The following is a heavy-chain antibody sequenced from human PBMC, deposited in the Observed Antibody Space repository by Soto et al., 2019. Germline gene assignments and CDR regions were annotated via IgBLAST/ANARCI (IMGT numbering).Heavy chain of an antibody. Sequence: PSETLSLTCTVSGGSVSSGSYYWSWIRQPPGKGLEWIGYIYYSGSTNYNPSLKSRVTISVDTSKNQFSLKLSSVTAADTAVYYCATHRCASSGYYCGVSNWVDPRGQGTLVTLSS. V-gene: IGHV4-61*01. J-gene: IGHJ5*02. CDR1: GGSVSSGSYY. D-gene: IGHD3-22*01. CDR2: IYYSGST. CDR3: ATHRCASSGYYCGVSNWVDP.